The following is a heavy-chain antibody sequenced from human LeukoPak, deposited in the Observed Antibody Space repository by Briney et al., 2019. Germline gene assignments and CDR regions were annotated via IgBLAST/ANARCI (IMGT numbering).Heavy chain of an antibody. V-gene: IGHV3-21*01. Sequence: GGSLRLSCAASGFTFSSYSMNWVRQAPGKGLEWDSSISSSSSYIYYADSVKGRFTISRDNAKNSLYLQMNSLRAEDTAVYYCARDTRRTIVVVPAAPRGNWFDPWGQGTLVTVSS. CDR2: ISSSSSYI. D-gene: IGHD2-2*01. J-gene: IGHJ5*02. CDR3: ARDTRRTIVVVPAAPRGNWFDP. CDR1: GFTFSSYS.